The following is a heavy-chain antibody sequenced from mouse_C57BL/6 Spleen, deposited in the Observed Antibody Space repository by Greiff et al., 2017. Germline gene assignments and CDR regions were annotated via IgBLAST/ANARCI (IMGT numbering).Heavy chain of an antibody. J-gene: IGHJ4*01. Sequence: VQLQQSGAELVRPGASVKLSCKASGYTFTDYYINWVKQRPGQGLEWIARIYPGSGNTYYNEKFKGKATLTAEKSSSTAYMQLSSLTSEDSAVYFCARSTPMDYWGQGTSVTVSS. V-gene: IGHV1-76*01. CDR2: IYPGSGNT. CDR3: ARSTPMDY. CDR1: GYTFTDYY.